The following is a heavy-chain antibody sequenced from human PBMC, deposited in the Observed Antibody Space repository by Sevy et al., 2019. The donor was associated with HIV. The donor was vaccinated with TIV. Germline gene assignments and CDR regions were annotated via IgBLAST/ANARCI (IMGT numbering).Heavy chain of an antibody. CDR1: GFTVSSNY. J-gene: IGHJ3*02. D-gene: IGHD3-22*01. Sequence: GGSLRLSCAVSGFTVSSNYMNWVRQAPGKGLEWVSVIYTDGSTYYVDSVKGRFTISRHNSENTLSLQMNSLRVEDTAVYYCARTRHYYDSSGYYQWDVFDIWGQGTMVTVSS. CDR2: IYTDGST. CDR3: ARTRHYYDSSGYYQWDVFDI. V-gene: IGHV3-53*04.